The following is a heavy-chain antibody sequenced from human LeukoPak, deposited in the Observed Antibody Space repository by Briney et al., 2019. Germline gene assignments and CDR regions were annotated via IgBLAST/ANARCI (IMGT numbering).Heavy chain of an antibody. CDR1: GFTFSSYS. V-gene: IGHV3-21*01. J-gene: IGHJ4*02. D-gene: IGHD3-22*01. CDR3: ARWGLGDSSGYADY. Sequence: GGSLRLSCAASGFTFSSYSMNWVREAPGKGLEWVSSISSSSSYIYYADSVKGRFTISRDNAKNSLYLQMNSLRAEDTAVYYCARWGLGDSSGYADYWGQGTLVTVSS. CDR2: ISSSSSYI.